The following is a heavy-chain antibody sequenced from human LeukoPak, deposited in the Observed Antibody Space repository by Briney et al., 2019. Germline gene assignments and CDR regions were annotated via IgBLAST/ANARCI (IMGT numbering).Heavy chain of an antibody. J-gene: IGHJ6*02. CDR1: GFTFSSYA. V-gene: IGHV3-64*01. Sequence: GGSLRLSCAASGFTFSSYAMHWVCQAPGKGLEYVSAISSNGGSTYYANSVKGRFTISRDNSKNTLYLQMGSLRAEDMAVYYCAREGYDSSGYYGTYYYYGMDVWGQGTTVTVSS. D-gene: IGHD3-22*01. CDR2: ISSNGGST. CDR3: AREGYDSSGYYGTYYYYGMDV.